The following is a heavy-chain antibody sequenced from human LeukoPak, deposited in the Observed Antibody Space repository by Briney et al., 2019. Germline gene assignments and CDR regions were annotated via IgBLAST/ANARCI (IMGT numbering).Heavy chain of an antibody. CDR2: IKSKTDGGTT. V-gene: IGHV3-15*01. J-gene: IGHJ4*02. CDR1: GFTFSNAW. CDR3: TTVRRAVAGPIDY. D-gene: IGHD6-19*01. Sequence: PGGSLRLSCAASGFTFSNAWMSWVRQAPGKGLEWVGRIKSKTDGGTTDYAAPVKGRFTNSRDDSKNTLYLQMNSLKTEDTAVYYCTTVRRAVAGPIDYWGQGTLVTVSS.